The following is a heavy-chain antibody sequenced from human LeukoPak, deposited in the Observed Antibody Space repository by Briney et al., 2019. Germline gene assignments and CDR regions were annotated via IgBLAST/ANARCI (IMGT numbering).Heavy chain of an antibody. CDR2: VYHSGST. V-gene: IGHV4-38-2*01. CDR3: ARITGPTRYYYYYMDV. Sequence: AEALSLTCAVSGYSISSGYYWGWIRQPPGKGLEWIGSVYHSGSTYYNPSLKSRVTISVDTSKNQFSLKLSSVTAAVTAVYYCARITGPTRYYYYYMDVWGKGTTVTVSS. J-gene: IGHJ6*03. D-gene: IGHD1-20*01. CDR1: GYSISSGYY.